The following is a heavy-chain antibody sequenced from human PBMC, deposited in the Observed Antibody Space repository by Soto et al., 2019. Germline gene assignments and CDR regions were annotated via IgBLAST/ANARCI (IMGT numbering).Heavy chain of an antibody. Sequence: GGSLRLSCAASGFTFSSYSMNWVRQAPGKGLEGVSSISSSSSYIYYADSVKGRFTISRDNAKNSLYLQMNSLRAEDTAVYYCARLISGYTIFGVVIGGMDVWGQGTTVTVSS. CDR1: GFTFSSYS. CDR3: ARLISGYTIFGVVIGGMDV. D-gene: IGHD3-3*01. V-gene: IGHV3-21*01. J-gene: IGHJ6*02. CDR2: ISSSSSYI.